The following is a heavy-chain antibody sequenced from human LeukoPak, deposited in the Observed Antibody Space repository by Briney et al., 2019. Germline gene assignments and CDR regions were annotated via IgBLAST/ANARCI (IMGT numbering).Heavy chain of an antibody. J-gene: IGHJ6*03. CDR1: GGSISSYY. CDR2: IYTSGST. CDR3: ASCSTLYYYMDV. Sequence: SETLSLTCTVSGGSISSYYWSWIRQPPGKGLEWIGYIYTSGSTNYNPSLKSRVTISVDTSKNQFSLKLSSVTAADTAVYYRASCSTLYYYMDVWGKGTTVTVSS. V-gene: IGHV4-4*09. D-gene: IGHD2-2*01.